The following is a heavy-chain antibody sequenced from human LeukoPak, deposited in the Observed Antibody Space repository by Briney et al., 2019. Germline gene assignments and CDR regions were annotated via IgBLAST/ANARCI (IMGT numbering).Heavy chain of an antibody. CDR2: IYHSGST. D-gene: IGHD3-10*01. Sequence: SETLSLTCAVSGGSLSSGGYSWSWIRQPPGKGLEWIGYIYHSGSTYYNPSLKSRVTISVDRSKNQFSLKLSSVTAADTAVYYCARERHYTMDVWGQGTTVTVSS. CDR3: ARERHYTMDV. J-gene: IGHJ6*02. CDR1: GGSLSSGGYS. V-gene: IGHV4-30-2*01.